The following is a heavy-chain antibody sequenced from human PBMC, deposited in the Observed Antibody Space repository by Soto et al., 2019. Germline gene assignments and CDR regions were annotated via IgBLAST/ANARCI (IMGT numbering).Heavy chain of an antibody. J-gene: IGHJ4*02. CDR3: ATRMTTAPY. CDR2: IYSGGGT. D-gene: IGHD6-25*01. Sequence: EVRLVQSGGGLVQPGGSLRLSCAASLFIVSDNYMSWVRQAPGKGLEWGSLIYSGGGTDYAESVKGRFTISRDNSKNTLYLHMYSLKAEDTGIYYCATRMTTAPYWGQGTVVTVSS. V-gene: IGHV3-66*01. CDR1: LFIVSDNY.